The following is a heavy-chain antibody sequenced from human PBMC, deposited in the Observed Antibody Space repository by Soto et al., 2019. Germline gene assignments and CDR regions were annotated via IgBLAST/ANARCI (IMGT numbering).Heavy chain of an antibody. Sequence: ASVKVSCKASGYTFTGYYIHWVRQAPGQGLEWMGSISPHSGGPNYAQRFQGRVTMTRDTSMTTVYMEMSGLTSDDTAVHYCAREEQTGANYYLDYWGQGTLVTVS. D-gene: IGHD7-27*01. CDR3: AREEQTGANYYLDY. CDR2: ISPHSGGP. CDR1: GYTFTGYY. V-gene: IGHV1-2*02. J-gene: IGHJ4*02.